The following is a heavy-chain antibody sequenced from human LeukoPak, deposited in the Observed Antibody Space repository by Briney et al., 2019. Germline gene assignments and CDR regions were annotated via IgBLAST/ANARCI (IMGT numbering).Heavy chain of an antibody. CDR1: GFTFSSYT. J-gene: IGHJ3*02. D-gene: IGHD3-10*01. CDR3: TRRMRGLGSYSDAFDI. V-gene: IGHV3-21*01. CDR2: ISSSSTYI. Sequence: PGGSLRLPCAASGFTFSSYTMNWVRQAPGKGLECVSSISSSSTYIFYADSVKGRFTISRDNAKNSLYLQMNSLRAGDTAVYFCTRRMRGLGSYSDAFDIWGQGTMVTVSS.